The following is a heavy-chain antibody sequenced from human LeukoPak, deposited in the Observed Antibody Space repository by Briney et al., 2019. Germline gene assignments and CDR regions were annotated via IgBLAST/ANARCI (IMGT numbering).Heavy chain of an antibody. V-gene: IGHV3-53*01. CDR2: IYSGGST. CDR1: GFTVSSNY. Sequence: SGGSLRLSCAASGFTVSSNYMSWVRQAPGKGLEWVSVIYSGGSTYYADSVKGRFTISRDNAKNSLYLQMNSLRAEDTAVYYCARDPLDYYGSGSYGYWGQGTLVTVSS. CDR3: ARDPLDYYGSGSYGY. D-gene: IGHD3-10*01. J-gene: IGHJ4*02.